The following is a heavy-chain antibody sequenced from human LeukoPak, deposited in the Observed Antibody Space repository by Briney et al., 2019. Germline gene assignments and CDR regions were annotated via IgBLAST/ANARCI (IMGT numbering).Heavy chain of an antibody. D-gene: IGHD3-22*01. CDR1: GGSISSSSYY. J-gene: IGHJ3*02. Sequence: SETLSLTCTVSGGSISSSSYYWSWIRQPPGKGLEWIGYIYYSGSTNYNPSLKSRVTISVDTSKNQFSLKLSSVTAADTAVYYCARDRLDYYDSGGYREQNAFDIWGQGTMVTVSS. CDR2: IYYSGST. V-gene: IGHV4-61*01. CDR3: ARDRLDYYDSGGYREQNAFDI.